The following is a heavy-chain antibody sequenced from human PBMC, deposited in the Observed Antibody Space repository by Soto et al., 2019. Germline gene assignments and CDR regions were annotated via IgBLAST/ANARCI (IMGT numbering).Heavy chain of an antibody. V-gene: IGHV1-46*03. CDR2: INPSGDDI. Sequence: ASVKVSCKASGYTSIIYCMYWVRQAPGQGLEWMGRINPSGDDITYAQNFQGRVTMTRDTSTSSFSMELSSLRSEDTAVYYCVSDGTATYTGFDYWGQGTLVTVSS. D-gene: IGHD3-16*01. CDR3: VSDGTATYTGFDY. CDR1: GYTSIIYC. J-gene: IGHJ4*02.